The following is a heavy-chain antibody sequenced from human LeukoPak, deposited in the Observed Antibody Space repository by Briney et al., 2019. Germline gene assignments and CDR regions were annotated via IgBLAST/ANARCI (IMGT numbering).Heavy chain of an antibody. V-gene: IGHV3-30*02. CDR2: IRYDGSNK. J-gene: IGHJ4*02. CDR1: GFTFSSYG. Sequence: GGSLTLSCAASGFTFSSYGMHWVRQAPGKGLEWVAFIRYDGSNKYYADSVKGRLTISRDNAKNSLYLQMNSLRVEDTAVYYCTRDEEGASREFDYWGQGALVTVSS. D-gene: IGHD1-26*01. CDR3: TRDEEGASREFDY.